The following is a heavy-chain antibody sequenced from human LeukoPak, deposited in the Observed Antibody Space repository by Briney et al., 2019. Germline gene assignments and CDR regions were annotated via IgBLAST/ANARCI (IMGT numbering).Heavy chain of an antibody. CDR3: ARTPYYGSGSYHFDY. CDR2: ISSSSSYT. CDR1: GFTFSDYY. V-gene: IGHV3-11*06. Sequence: GGSLRLSCAASGFTFSDYYMSWIRQAPGKGLEWVSYISSSSSYTDYADSVKGRFTTSRDNAKNSLYLQMNSLRAEDTAVYYCARTPYYGSGSYHFDYWGQGTLVTVSS. D-gene: IGHD3-10*01. J-gene: IGHJ4*02.